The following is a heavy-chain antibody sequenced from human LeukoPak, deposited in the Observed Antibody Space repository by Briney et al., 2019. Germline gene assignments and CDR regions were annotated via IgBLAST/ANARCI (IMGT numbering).Heavy chain of an antibody. D-gene: IGHD4-23*01. CDR1: GGSIISSNW. J-gene: IGHJ3*01. CDR3: ASVYGGPVL. V-gene: IGHV4-4*02. CDR2: IYHSGST. Sequence: PSGTLSLTCDVSGGSIISSNWWSWVRQPPGKGLEWIGEIYHSGSTSFNPSLKSRVTISVDKSKNQFYLKLGSVTAADTAMYYCASVYGGPVLWGQGTMVTVSS.